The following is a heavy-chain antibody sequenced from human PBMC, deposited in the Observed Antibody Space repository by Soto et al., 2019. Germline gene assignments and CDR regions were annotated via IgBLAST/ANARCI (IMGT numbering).Heavy chain of an antibody. CDR1: GFTFSSYA. D-gene: IGHD3-10*01. CDR2: ISYDGSNK. V-gene: IGHV3-30*04. Sequence: GGSLRLSCAASGFTFSSYAMHWVRQAPGKGLEWVAVISYDGSNKYYVDSVKGRFTISRDNSKNTLYLQMNSLRAEDTAVYSCASLWFGELFDYWGQGTLVTVSS. J-gene: IGHJ4*02. CDR3: ASLWFGELFDY.